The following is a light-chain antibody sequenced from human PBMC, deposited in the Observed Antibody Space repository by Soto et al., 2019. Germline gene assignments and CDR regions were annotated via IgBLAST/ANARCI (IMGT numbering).Light chain of an antibody. J-gene: IGKJ3*01. V-gene: IGKV4-1*01. CDR2: WAS. CDR1: QSVFYSSSNKNY. CDR3: QQYYSTPLT. Sequence: DIVMTQSPDSLAVSLGERATIDCKSSQSVFYSSSNKNYLAWYQQKPGQPPKLLISWASTRESGVPDRFSGSGSGTDFTLTISSLQAEDVAVYYCQQYYSTPLTFGPGTRWIS.